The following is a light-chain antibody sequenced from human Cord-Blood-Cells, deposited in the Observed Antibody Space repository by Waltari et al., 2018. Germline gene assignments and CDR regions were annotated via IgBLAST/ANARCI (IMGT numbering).Light chain of an antibody. CDR1: SSDVGGYNY. CDR3: CSYAGSYTWV. CDR2: DRS. V-gene: IGLV2-11*01. J-gene: IGLJ3*02. Sequence: QSALTQPRAVAGSPGQSVTISCTGTSSDVGGYNYVSWYQQHPAKAPKCRIYDRSKRPSGVPDRCAGSKSGNTASLTISGLQAEDEADYYCCSYAGSYTWVFGGGTKLTVL.